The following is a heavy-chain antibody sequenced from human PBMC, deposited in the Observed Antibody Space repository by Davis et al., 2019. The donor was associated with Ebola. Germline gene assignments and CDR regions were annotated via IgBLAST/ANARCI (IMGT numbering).Heavy chain of an antibody. Sequence: MPSETLSLTCTVSGGSISSYYWNWVRQPPGKGLEWIGLIYTGNTNYSPSLNGRVTISADKNQLSLNLKSVTTADTAVYYCARGPTSGWSDFDYWGQGALVTVSS. CDR3: ARGPTSGWSDFDY. V-gene: IGHV4-59*01. D-gene: IGHD6-19*01. CDR1: GGSISSYY. CDR2: IYTGNT. J-gene: IGHJ4*02.